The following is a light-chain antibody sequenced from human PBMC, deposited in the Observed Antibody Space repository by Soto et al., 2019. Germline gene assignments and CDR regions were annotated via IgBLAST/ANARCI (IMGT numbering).Light chain of an antibody. V-gene: IGKV3-20*01. Sequence: EVVLTQSPGTLSLSRGERATLSCRASQSVSNNYLAWYQQKPGQAPRLLIYGASTRATGVPDRFSGSGSGTEFTLTISRLEPEDFVVFYCHQYSSSPRTFGQGTRVEVK. J-gene: IGKJ1*01. CDR3: HQYSSSPRT. CDR1: QSVSNNY. CDR2: GAS.